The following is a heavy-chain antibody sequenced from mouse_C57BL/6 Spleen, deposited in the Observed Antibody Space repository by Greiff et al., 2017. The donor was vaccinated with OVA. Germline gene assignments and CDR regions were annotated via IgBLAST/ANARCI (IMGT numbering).Heavy chain of an antibody. CDR1: GYTFTSYW. J-gene: IGHJ2*01. CDR2: IHPNSGST. V-gene: IGHV1-64*01. D-gene: IGHD2-4*01. CDR3: ARRREIYYDYDGAYFDY. Sequence: VQLQQPGAELVKPGASVKLSCKASGYTFTSYWMHWVKQRPGQGLEWIGMIHPNSGSTNYNEKFKSKATLTVDKSSSTAYMQLSSLTSEDSAVYYCARRREIYYDYDGAYFDYWGQGTTLTVSS.